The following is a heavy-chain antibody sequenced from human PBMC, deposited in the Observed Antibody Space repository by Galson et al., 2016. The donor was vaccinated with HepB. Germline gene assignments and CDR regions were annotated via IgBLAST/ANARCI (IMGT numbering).Heavy chain of an antibody. CDR3: ARDVRVGPTLPGEYSSSWYQRPSDNWFDP. D-gene: IGHD6-13*01. Sequence: QSGADVKRAGESLKISCKGSGSSFTSYWIGWVRQMPGKGLEWMGIIYPGDSDTRYSPSFQGQVTISADKSISTAYLQWSSLKASDTAMYYCARDVRVGPTLPGEYSSSWYQRPSDNWFDPWGQGTLVSVSS. J-gene: IGHJ5*02. CDR1: GSSFTSYW. CDR2: IYPGDSDT. V-gene: IGHV5-51*01.